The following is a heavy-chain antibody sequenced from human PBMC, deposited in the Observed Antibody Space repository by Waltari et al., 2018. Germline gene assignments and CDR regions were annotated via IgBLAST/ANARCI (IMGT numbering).Heavy chain of an antibody. D-gene: IGHD1-26*01. CDR1: GFSLSTSGVG. Sequence: QITLKESGPTLVKPTQTLTLTCTFSGFSLSTSGVGVGWIRQPPGKALEWLALIYWNDDKRSSPSLRRRLTTTKNTPKNRVVLPRTTRDPVNTPTYYCEPSGREGDYWGQGTLFTVSS. V-gene: IGHV2-5*01. CDR2: IYWNDDK. J-gene: IGHJ4*02. CDR3: EPSGREGDY.